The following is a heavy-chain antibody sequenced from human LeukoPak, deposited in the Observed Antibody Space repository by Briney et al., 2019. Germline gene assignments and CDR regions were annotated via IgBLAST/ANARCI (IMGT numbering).Heavy chain of an antibody. J-gene: IGHJ5*02. CDR2: IYHSGST. CDR1: GGSISSGGYS. CDR3: ARAPIVVVPAAIGGFDP. Sequence: SETLSLTCAVSGGSISSGGYSWSWIRQPPGKGLEWIGYIYHSGSTYYNPSLKSRVTISVDRSKNQFSLKLSSVTAAGTAVYYCARAPIVVVPAAIGGFDPWGQGTLVTVSS. V-gene: IGHV4-30-2*01. D-gene: IGHD2-2*01.